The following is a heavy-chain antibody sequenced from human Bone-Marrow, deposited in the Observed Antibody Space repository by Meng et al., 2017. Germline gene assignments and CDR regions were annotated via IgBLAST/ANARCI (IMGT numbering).Heavy chain of an antibody. D-gene: IGHD4-23*01. CDR1: GFTFSDYY. V-gene: IGHV3-11*04. CDR2: ISSSGSTI. J-gene: IGHJ4*02. Sequence: GESLKISCAASGFTFSDYYMSWIRQAPGKGLEWVAFISSSGSTIYYVVSVKGRFTISRDNTKNSLYLQMNSLRAEDTAVYYCAGGADDGGNAVDYWGQGTLVTVSS. CDR3: AGGADDGGNAVDY.